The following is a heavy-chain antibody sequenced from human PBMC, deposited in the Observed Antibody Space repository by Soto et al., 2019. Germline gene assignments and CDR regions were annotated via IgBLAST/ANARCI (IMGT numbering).Heavy chain of an antibody. J-gene: IGHJ3*02. CDR3: ARASRIAVAGMGAFDI. CDR2: IYYSGST. D-gene: IGHD6-19*01. CDR1: GGSISSYY. Sequence: SETLSLTCTVSGGSISSYYWSWIRQPPGKGLEWIGYIYYSGSTNYNPSLKSRVTISVDTSKHQFSLKLSSVTAADTAVYYCARASRIAVAGMGAFDIWGQGTMVTVSS. V-gene: IGHV4-59*01.